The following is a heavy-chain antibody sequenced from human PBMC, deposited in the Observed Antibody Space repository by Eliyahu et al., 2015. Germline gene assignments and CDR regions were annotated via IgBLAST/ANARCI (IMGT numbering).Heavy chain of an antibody. J-gene: IGHJ4*02. CDR3: ARGVICSGGSCYYFDY. Sequence: QVKKPGSSVKVSCKASGGTFSSYAISWVRQAPGQGLEWMGGIIPIFGTANYAQKFQGRVTITADESTSTAYMELSSLRSEDTAVYYCARGVICSGGSCYYFDYWGQGTLVTVSS. V-gene: IGHV1-69*01. D-gene: IGHD2-15*01. CDR1: GGTFSSYA. CDR2: IIPIFGTA.